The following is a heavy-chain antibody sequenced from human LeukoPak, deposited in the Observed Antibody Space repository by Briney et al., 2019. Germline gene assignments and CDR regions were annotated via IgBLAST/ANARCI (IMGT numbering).Heavy chain of an antibody. V-gene: IGHV3-30*18. J-gene: IGHJ4*02. CDR2: ISYDESNK. CDR1: GFTFSSYG. Sequence: GRSLRLSCAASGFTFSSYGMHWVRQAPGKGLEWVAVISYDESNKYYADSVKGRFTISRDNSKNTLYLQMNSLRAEDTAVYYCAKDSGFIVVVPAAIDYWGQGTLVTVSS. CDR3: AKDSGFIVVVPAAIDY. D-gene: IGHD2-2*02.